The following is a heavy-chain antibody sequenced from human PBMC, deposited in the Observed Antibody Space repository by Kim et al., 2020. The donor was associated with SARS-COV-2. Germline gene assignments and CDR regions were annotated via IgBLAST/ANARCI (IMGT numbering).Heavy chain of an antibody. J-gene: IGHJ4*02. CDR1: GGSFSGYY. CDR2: INHSGST. V-gene: IGHV4-34*01. D-gene: IGHD3-16*02. Sequence: SETLSLTCAVYGGSFSGYYWSWIRQPPGKGLEWIGEINHSGSTNYNPSLKSRVTISVDTSKNQFSLKLSSVTAADTAVYYCARTIMITFGGVIVHPLDYWGQGTLVTVSS. CDR3: ARTIMITFGGVIVHPLDY.